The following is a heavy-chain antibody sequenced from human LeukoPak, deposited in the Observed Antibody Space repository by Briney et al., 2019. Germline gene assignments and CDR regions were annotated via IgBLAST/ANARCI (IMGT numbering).Heavy chain of an antibody. CDR1: GFTFSSYA. CDR3: AKDLRGLQDGRFDY. J-gene: IGHJ4*02. CDR2: ISGSGGST. D-gene: IGHD2-15*01. V-gene: IGHV3-23*01. Sequence: GGSLRLSCAASGFTFSSYAMSWVRQAPGKGLEWVSAISGSGGSTYYADSVKGRFTISRDNSKNTLYLQMNSLSAEDTAVYYCAKDLRGLQDGRFDYWGQGTLVTVSS.